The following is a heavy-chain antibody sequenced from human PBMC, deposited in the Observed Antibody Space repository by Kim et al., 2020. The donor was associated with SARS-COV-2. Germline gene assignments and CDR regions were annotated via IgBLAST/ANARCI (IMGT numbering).Heavy chain of an antibody. CDR1: GFTFDDYA. Sequence: GGSLRLSCAASGFTFDDYAMHWVQQAPGKGLEWVSGISWNSGSIGYADSVKGRFTISRDNAKNSLYLQMNSLRAEDTALYYCAKSVQILDRGGMDVWGQGTTVTVSS. CDR2: ISWNSGSI. D-gene: IGHD3-3*01. V-gene: IGHV3-9*01. J-gene: IGHJ6*02. CDR3: AKSVQILDRGGMDV.